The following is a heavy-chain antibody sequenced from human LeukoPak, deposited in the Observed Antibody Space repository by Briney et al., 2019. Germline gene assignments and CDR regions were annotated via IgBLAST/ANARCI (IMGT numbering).Heavy chain of an antibody. CDR1: GFTFSSYA. Sequence: GGSLRLSCAASGFTFSSYALSWVRQAPGKGLEWVSAISASGASLFYADSVEGRFSISRDSSKATLYLQINSLRTEDTAIYFCARRGPIPTGHCFDSWGQGTLVTVSS. D-gene: IGHD1-1*01. V-gene: IGHV3-23*01. CDR2: ISASGASL. J-gene: IGHJ4*02. CDR3: ARRGPIPTGHCFDS.